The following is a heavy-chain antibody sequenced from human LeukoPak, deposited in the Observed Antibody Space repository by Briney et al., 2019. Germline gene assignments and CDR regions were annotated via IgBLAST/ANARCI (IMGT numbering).Heavy chain of an antibody. D-gene: IGHD1-14*01. Sequence: RAASVKVSCKASGGTFSSYAISWVRQAPGPGLEWMGRIIPILGIANYAQKFQGRVTITADKSTSTAYMELSSLRSEDTAVYYCAREIPYDSTGTNAFDIWGQGTMVTVSS. CDR3: AREIPYDSTGTNAFDI. J-gene: IGHJ3*02. CDR2: IIPILGIA. CDR1: GGTFSSYA. V-gene: IGHV1-69*04.